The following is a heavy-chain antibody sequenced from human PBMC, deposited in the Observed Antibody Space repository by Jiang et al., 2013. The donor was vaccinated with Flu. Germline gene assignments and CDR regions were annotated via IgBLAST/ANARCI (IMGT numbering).Heavy chain of an antibody. CDR3: ARNAAAVYYGMDV. CDR2: INPSGGST. CDR1: GYTFTSYA. Sequence: GAEVKKPGASVKVSCKASGYTFTSYAMHWVRQAPGQGLEWMGIINPSGGSTSYAQKFQGRVTMTRDTSTSTVYMELSSLRSEDTAVYYCARNAAAVYYGMDVWGQGTTVTVSS. D-gene: IGHD6-13*01. V-gene: IGHV1-46*01. J-gene: IGHJ6*02.